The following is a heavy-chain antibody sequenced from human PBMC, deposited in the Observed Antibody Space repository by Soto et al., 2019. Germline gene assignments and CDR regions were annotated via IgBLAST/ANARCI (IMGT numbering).Heavy chain of an antibody. J-gene: IGHJ3*02. V-gene: IGHV3-23*01. Sequence: EVQLLESGGGLVQPGGSLRLSCAASGFTFSSYAMSWVRQAPGKGLEWVSAISGSGGSTYYADSVKGRFTISRDNSKNTLYLQMNSLRAEDTAVYYCAKDLLLLRFGSSPFDAFDIWGQGTMVTVSS. D-gene: IGHD3-10*01. CDR1: GFTFSSYA. CDR3: AKDLLLLRFGSSPFDAFDI. CDR2: ISGSGGST.